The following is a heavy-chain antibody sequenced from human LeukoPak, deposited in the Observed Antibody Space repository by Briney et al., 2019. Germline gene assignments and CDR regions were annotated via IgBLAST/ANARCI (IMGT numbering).Heavy chain of an antibody. CDR1: GFTFSSYA. CDR3: AKGAMVRGVIFNPFDY. Sequence: GGSLRLSCAASGFTFSSYAVSWVRQAPGKGLEWVSAISGSGGSTYYADSVKGRFTISRDNSKNTLYLQMNSLRAEDTAVYYCAKGAMVRGVIFNPFDYWGQGTLVTVSS. V-gene: IGHV3-23*01. D-gene: IGHD3-10*01. CDR2: ISGSGGST. J-gene: IGHJ4*02.